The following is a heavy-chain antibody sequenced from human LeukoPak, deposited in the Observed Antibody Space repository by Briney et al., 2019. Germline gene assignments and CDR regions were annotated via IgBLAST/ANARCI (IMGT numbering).Heavy chain of an antibody. J-gene: IGHJ5*02. Sequence: SETLSLTCAVYGGSFSGYYWSWIRQPPGKGLEWIGEINHSGSTNYNPSLKSRVTISVDTSKNQFSLKLSSVTAADTAVYYCARRLLWFGEFRAWGQGTLVTVSS. D-gene: IGHD3-10*01. V-gene: IGHV4-34*01. CDR2: INHSGST. CDR1: GGSFSGYY. CDR3: ARRLLWFGEFRA.